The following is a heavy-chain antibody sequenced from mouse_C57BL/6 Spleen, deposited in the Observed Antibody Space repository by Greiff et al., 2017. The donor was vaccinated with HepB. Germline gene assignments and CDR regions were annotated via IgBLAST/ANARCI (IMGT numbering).Heavy chain of an antibody. Sequence: DVKVEESGGGLVQPGGSLSLSCAASGFTFTDYYMSWVRQPPGKALEWLGFIRNKANGYTTEYSASVKGRFTISRDNSQSILYLQMNALRAEDSATYYCARSLITTVVEDAMDYWGQGTSVTVSS. V-gene: IGHV7-3*01. J-gene: IGHJ4*01. CDR1: GFTFTDYY. CDR3: ARSLITTVVEDAMDY. CDR2: IRNKANGYTT. D-gene: IGHD1-1*01.